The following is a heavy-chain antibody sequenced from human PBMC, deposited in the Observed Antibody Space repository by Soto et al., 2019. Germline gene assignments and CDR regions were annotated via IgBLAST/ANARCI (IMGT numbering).Heavy chain of an antibody. Sequence: SETLSLTCTVSGGSISGYYWSWIRQPPGKVLERIGYIYYSGTTSYNPSLNSRITMSVDTSKNQFSLKVNSVTAADTAVYCCARESYYGSGATVVAYWGQGTLVTVS. CDR1: GGSISGYY. J-gene: IGHJ4*02. CDR2: IYYSGTT. V-gene: IGHV4-59*01. CDR3: ARESYYGSGATVVAY. D-gene: IGHD3-10*01.